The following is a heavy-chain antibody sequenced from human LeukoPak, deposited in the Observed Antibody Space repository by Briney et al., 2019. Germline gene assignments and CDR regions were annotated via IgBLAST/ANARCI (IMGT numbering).Heavy chain of an antibody. J-gene: IGHJ3*02. CDR1: GGSISSSSYY. CDR2: IYYSGST. CDR3: ARTYYYGSGSLLDAFDI. Sequence: SETLSLTCTVSGGSISSSSYYWGWIRQPPGKGLEWIGSIYYSGSTYYNPSLKSRVTISVDTSKNQFSLKLSSVTAADTAVHYCARTYYYGSGSLLDAFDIWGQGTMVTVSS. V-gene: IGHV4-39*01. D-gene: IGHD3-10*01.